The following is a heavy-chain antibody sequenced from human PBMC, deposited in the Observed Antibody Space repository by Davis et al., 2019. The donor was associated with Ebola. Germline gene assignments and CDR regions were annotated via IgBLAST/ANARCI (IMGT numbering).Heavy chain of an antibody. CDR2: IYSGGST. CDR3: AKDWTTVTPYYFDY. CDR1: GFTFRNYA. J-gene: IGHJ4*02. V-gene: IGHV3-23*03. Sequence: GESLKISCAASGFTFRNYAMSWVRQAPGKGLEWVSVIYSGGSTYYADSVKGRFTISRHNSKNTLYLQMNSLRAEDTAVYYCAKDWTTVTPYYFDYWGQGTLVTVSS. D-gene: IGHD4-17*01.